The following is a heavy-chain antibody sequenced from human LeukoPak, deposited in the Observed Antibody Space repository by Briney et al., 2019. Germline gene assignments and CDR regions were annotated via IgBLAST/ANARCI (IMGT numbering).Heavy chain of an antibody. D-gene: IGHD6-19*01. CDR1: GYTFTSYD. CDR3: ARVFYPRGIAVAGTPDY. V-gene: IGHV1-8*01. J-gene: IGHJ4*02. CDR2: MNPNSGNT. Sequence: ASVKVSCKASGYTFTSYDINWVRQATGQGLEWMGWMNPNSGNTGYAQKFQGRVTMTRNTSISTAYMELSSLRSEDTAVYYCARVFYPRGIAVAGTPDYWGQGTLVTVSS.